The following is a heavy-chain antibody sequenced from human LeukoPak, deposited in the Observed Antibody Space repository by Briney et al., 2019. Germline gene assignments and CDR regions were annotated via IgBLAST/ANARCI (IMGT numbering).Heavy chain of an antibody. V-gene: IGHV3-66*01. CDR1: GFTVSSNY. J-gene: IGHJ3*02. CDR2: IYSGGST. CDR3: ARDGSDDYVWGSYRGGAFDI. D-gene: IGHD3-16*02. Sequence: GGSLRLSCAASGFTVSSNYMSWVRQAPGKGLEWVSVIYSGGSTYYADSVKGRFTISRDNSKNTLYLQMNSLRAEDTAVYYCARDGSDDYVWGSYRGGAFDIWGQGTMVTVSS.